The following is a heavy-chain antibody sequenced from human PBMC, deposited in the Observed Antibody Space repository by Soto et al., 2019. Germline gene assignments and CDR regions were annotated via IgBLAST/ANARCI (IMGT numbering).Heavy chain of an antibody. V-gene: IGHV4-39*01. J-gene: IGHJ4*02. D-gene: IGHD3-3*01. Sequence: SETLSLTCTVSGGSISSSSYYWGWIRQPPGKGLEWIGSIYYSGSTYYNPSLKGRVTISVDTSKNQFSLKLSSVTAADTAVYYCARYGKLRRVLEWLHNPSSDWGQGTLVTVSS. CDR2: IYYSGST. CDR1: GGSISSSSYY. CDR3: ARYGKLRRVLEWLHNPSSD.